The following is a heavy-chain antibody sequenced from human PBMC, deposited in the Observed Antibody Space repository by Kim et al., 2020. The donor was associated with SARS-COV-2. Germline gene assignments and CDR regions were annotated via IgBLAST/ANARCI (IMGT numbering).Heavy chain of an antibody. Sequence: PNRGNTGYAQQYKERVNMTRNTSISTAYMGLSSLRSEDTAVYYCARGFDPWGQGTLVTVSS. CDR2: PNRGNT. CDR3: ARGFDP. J-gene: IGHJ5*02. V-gene: IGHV1-8*01.